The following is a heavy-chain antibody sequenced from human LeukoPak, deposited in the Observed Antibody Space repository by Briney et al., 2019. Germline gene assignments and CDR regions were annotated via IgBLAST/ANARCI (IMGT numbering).Heavy chain of an antibody. V-gene: IGHV4-39*01. CDR1: GGSISGSTYY. Sequence: SETLSLTCTVSGGSISGSTYYWGWIRQPPGKALEWIGTIYYSGTTFYNPSLKSRLTLSIDTSRNQFSLNLNSLTAADTAVYQCAAVAVTGLSNAYWGQRTLVTVSS. D-gene: IGHD6-19*01. CDR2: IYYSGTT. J-gene: IGHJ4*02. CDR3: AAVAVTGLSNAY.